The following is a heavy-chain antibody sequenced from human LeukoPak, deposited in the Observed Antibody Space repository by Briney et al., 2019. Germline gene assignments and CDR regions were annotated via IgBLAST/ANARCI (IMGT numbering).Heavy chain of an antibody. CDR3: STVEHF. D-gene: IGHD3-3*02. CDR1: GLTLSGYW. J-gene: IGHJ4*02. Sequence: GVPLRLSCSASGLTLSGYWMHWVRQIPGKGLVWVSRIDSDGSGTSYADSVKGRFTISRDDVKNMLYLQMNSLRVEDTGLYYCSTVEHFWGQGTLVTVSS. V-gene: IGHV3-74*01. CDR2: IDSDGSGT.